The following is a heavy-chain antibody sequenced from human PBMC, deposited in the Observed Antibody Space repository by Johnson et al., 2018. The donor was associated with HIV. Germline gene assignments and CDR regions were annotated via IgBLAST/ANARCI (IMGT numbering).Heavy chain of an antibody. J-gene: IGHJ3*02. D-gene: IGHD2-2*01. CDR1: GFTFDDYA. CDR2: ISWNSGSI. CDR3: AREGPAAYIWAFDI. V-gene: IGHV3-9*01. Sequence: EVQLVESGGGLVQPGRSLRLSCAASGFTFDDYAMHWVRQAPGKGLEWVSGISWNSGSIGYADSVKGRFTISRDNAKNSLYLQMNSLRAEDTAVYYCAREGPAAYIWAFDIWGQGTMVTVSS.